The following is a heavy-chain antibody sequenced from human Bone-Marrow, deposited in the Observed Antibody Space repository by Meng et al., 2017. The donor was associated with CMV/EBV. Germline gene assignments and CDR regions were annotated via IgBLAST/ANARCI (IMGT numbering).Heavy chain of an antibody. D-gene: IGHD2-15*01. V-gene: IGHV4-34*01. Sequence: YRGSFIGYYWSWIRQPPGKGLEWIGEINHNGSTNYIPSLKSRVTISVDTSKNQFSLKLSSVTAADTAVYYCATRLIVVVGSGPNWFDPWGQGTLVTVSS. J-gene: IGHJ5*02. CDR3: ATRLIVVVGSGPNWFDP. CDR2: INHNGST. CDR1: RGSFIGYY.